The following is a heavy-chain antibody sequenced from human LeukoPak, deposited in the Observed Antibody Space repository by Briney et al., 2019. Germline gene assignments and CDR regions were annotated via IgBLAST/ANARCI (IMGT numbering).Heavy chain of an antibody. CDR2: INHSGST. Sequence: PSETLSLTCAVYGGSFSGYYWSWIRQPPGKGLEWIGEINHSGSTNYNPSLKSRVTISVDTSKNQFSLKLSSVTAADTAVYYCARGCSSTSCYTAILWGQGTLVTVSS. CDR3: ARGCSSTSCYTAIL. J-gene: IGHJ4*02. D-gene: IGHD2-2*02. V-gene: IGHV4-34*01. CDR1: GGSFSGYY.